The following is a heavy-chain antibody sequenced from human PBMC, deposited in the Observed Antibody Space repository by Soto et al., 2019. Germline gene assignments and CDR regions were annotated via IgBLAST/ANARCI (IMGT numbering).Heavy chain of an antibody. CDR3: ARDRCSGENSYFDFYYGLDV. CDR1: VFIFDNYA. D-gene: IGHD2-15*01. Sequence: GGSLRLSCTASVFIFDNYAMHWVRQAPGKGLEWVAVTSYDGSDQYYADSVNGRLTISRDNSKNTLFLEMHTLSAEDTGVYYCARDRCSGENSYFDFYYGLDVWGRGTSVTVSS. CDR2: TSYDGSDQ. J-gene: IGHJ6*02. V-gene: IGHV3-30*04.